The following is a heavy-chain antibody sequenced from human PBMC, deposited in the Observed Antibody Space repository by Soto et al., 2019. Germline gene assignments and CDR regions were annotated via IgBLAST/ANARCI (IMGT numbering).Heavy chain of an antibody. J-gene: IGHJ4*02. D-gene: IGHD3-16*01. CDR1: GFTFSSYA. CDR3: ARDGGFRLAEHGVDY. V-gene: IGHV3-30-3*01. Sequence: QVQLVESGGGVVQPGRSLRLSCAASGFTFSSYAMHWVRQAPGKGLEWVAVISYDGSNKYYADSVKGRFTIARDNSKHTLYLQMNSLRAEDTAVYYCARDGGFRLAEHGVDYWGQGTLVTVSS. CDR2: ISYDGSNK.